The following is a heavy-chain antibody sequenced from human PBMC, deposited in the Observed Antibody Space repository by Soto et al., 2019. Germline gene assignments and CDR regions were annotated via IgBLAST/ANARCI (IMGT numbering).Heavy chain of an antibody. D-gene: IGHD2-2*01. CDR3: ARDLPQAAIYYYGMDV. CDR2: ISSSSSTI. Sequence: PGGSLRLSCAASGFTFSSYSMNWVRQAPGKGLEWVSYISSSSSTIYYADSVKGRFTISRDNAKNSLYLQMNNLRDEDTAVYYCARDLPQAAIYYYGMDVWGQGTTVTVSS. V-gene: IGHV3-48*02. CDR1: GFTFSSYS. J-gene: IGHJ6*02.